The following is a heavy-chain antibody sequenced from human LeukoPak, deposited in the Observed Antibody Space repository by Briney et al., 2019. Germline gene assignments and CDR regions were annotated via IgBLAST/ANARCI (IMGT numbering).Heavy chain of an antibody. V-gene: IGHV3-21*01. CDR2: ISSSSSYI. CDR1: GFTFSSYS. CDR3: AREGSGSSSFYFDY. Sequence: GGSLRLSCAASGFTFSSYSMNWVRQAPGKGLEWVSSISSSSSYIYYADSVKGRFTISRDNAKNSLYLQMNSLRAEDTAVYYCAREGSGSSSFYFDYWGQGTLVTVSS. D-gene: IGHD1-26*01. J-gene: IGHJ4*02.